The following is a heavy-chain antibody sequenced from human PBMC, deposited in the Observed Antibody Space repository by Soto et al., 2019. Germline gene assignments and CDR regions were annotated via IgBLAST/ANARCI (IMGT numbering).Heavy chain of an antibody. CDR3: ARLGNWAGAYYYMDV. J-gene: IGHJ6*03. Sequence: GGSLRLSCAASGFTFSNYWMLWVRQAPGKGLVWVSRINSDGGSTTYADSVRGRFTISRDNAKNTLYVQMNSLRAEDSAVYCCARLGNWAGAYYYMDVWGKGTTVTVSS. D-gene: IGHD7-27*01. V-gene: IGHV3-74*01. CDR1: GFTFSNYW. CDR2: INSDGGST.